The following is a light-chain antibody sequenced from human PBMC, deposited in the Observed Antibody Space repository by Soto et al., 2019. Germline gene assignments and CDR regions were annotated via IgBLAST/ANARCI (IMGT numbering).Light chain of an antibody. CDR1: QSVSNN. CDR3: QQYNDWTYT. Sequence: EIVLTQSTGTLSVSPGEGATLSCGARQSVSNNLAWYQQRPGQAPRLLIHGASTRATGIPARFSGSGYGREFTLTISSLQSEDVAVYYCQQYNDWTYTFGQGTKVDIK. J-gene: IGKJ2*01. V-gene: IGKV3-15*01. CDR2: GAS.